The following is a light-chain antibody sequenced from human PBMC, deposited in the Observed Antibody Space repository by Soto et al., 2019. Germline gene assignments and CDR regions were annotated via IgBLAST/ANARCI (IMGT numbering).Light chain of an antibody. Sequence: EIVLTQSPGTLSLSPGERATLSCRASQTVSSNYLAWYKQKPGQAPRLLIYDASSRATGIPDRFSGSGSGTDYTFIISSLEPEDVAGYYCQWYGSLLLTFGGGTKVLI. CDR3: QWYGSLLLT. CDR2: DAS. J-gene: IGKJ4*01. CDR1: QTVSSNY. V-gene: IGKV3-20*01.